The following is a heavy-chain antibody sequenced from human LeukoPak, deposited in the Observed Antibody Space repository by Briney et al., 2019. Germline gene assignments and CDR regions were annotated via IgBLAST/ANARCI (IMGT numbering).Heavy chain of an antibody. Sequence: GGSLRLSCVASGFTFSNYGMHWVRQAPGKGLEWVAVISYDGSNKYFAGSVRGRFTISRDNSKNTLYLQMNSLRAEDTAVYYCAKDRLDAIDYWGQGTLVTVSS. CDR2: ISYDGSNK. CDR3: AKDRLDAIDY. V-gene: IGHV3-30*18. J-gene: IGHJ4*02. D-gene: IGHD6-19*01. CDR1: GFTFSNYG.